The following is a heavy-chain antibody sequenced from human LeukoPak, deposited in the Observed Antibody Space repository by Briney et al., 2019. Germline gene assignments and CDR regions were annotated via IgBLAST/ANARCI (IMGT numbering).Heavy chain of an antibody. V-gene: IGHV4-34*01. CDR2: INHSGST. D-gene: IGHD4-4*01. Sequence: QTSETLSLTCAVYGGSFSGYYWSWIRQPPGKGLEWIGEINHSGSTNYNPSLKSRVTISVDTSKNQFPLKLSSVTAADTAVYYCARGVSSRGVYSNYNPHKVYHYYGMDVWGQGTTVTVSS. J-gene: IGHJ6*02. CDR1: GGSFSGYY. CDR3: ARGVSSRGVYSNYNPHKVYHYYGMDV.